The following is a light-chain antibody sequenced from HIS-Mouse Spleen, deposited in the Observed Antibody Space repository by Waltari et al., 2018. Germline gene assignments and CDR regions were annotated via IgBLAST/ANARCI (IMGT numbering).Light chain of an antibody. Sequence: SYVLTQPPSVSVAPGQTARITCRGNNIGSNSRHWYQQKPGQAPVLVVYESSDRPAGIPERFSGSNSGNTATLTISRVEAGDEADYYCQVWDSSSDHPVFGGGTKLTVL. CDR2: ESS. CDR3: QVWDSSSDHPV. CDR1: NIGSNS. J-gene: IGLJ3*02. V-gene: IGLV3-21*02.